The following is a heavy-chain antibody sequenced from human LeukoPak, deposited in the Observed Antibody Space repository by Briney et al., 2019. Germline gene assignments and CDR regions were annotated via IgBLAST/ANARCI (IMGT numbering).Heavy chain of an antibody. D-gene: IGHD6-19*01. V-gene: IGHV3-23*01. J-gene: IGHJ4*02. CDR3: AKVGGDSGWYFDY. CDR1: GFTFSIYA. Sequence: PGGSLRLSCSASGFTFSIYAMNWVRQAPGKGLEWVSTIRDSGSSTYYADSGKGRFTISRDNSKNTLYLQMNSLRAEDTAVYYCAKVGGDSGWYFDYWGQGTLVTVSS. CDR2: IRDSGSST.